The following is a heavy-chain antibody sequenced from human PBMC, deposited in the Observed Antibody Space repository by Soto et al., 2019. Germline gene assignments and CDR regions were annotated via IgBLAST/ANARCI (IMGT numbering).Heavy chain of an antibody. D-gene: IGHD6-13*01. CDR1: GFTFSSYS. V-gene: IGHV3-48*01. CDR3: AGQGGSRLNWFDP. J-gene: IGHJ5*02. Sequence: EVQLVESGGGLVQPGGSLRLSCAASGFTFSSYSMNWVRQAPGKGLEWVSYISSSSSTIYYADSVKGRFTISRDNAKNSLYLQMTSLRAEDTAVYYCAGQGGSRLNWFDPWGQGTLVTVSS. CDR2: ISSSSSTI.